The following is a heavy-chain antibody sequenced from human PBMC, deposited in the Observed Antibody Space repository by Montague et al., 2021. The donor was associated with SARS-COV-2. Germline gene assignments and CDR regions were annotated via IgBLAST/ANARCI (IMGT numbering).Heavy chain of an antibody. V-gene: IGHV4-59*01. CDR3: VRDDPYGGPRGAYDI. CDR1: GGSITGYY. J-gene: IGHJ3*02. Sequence: SETLSLTCTVSGGSITGYYWSWLRRSPGKGLEWIAYIYDGGAVNYNPSLGSRVTISTDTSKNQLSLKVNSVTAADTAVYYRVRDDPYGGPRGAYDIWGQGTVVTVSS. D-gene: IGHD4-23*01. CDR2: IYDGGAV.